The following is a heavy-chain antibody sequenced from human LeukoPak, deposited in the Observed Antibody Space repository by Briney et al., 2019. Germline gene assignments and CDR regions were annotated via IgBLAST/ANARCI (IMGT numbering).Heavy chain of an antibody. J-gene: IGHJ5*02. CDR3: ASNIVVVPAAMGGWFDP. Sequence: ASVKVSCKASGYTFTSYYMHWVRQAPGQGLEWMGIINPSGGSASYAQKFQGRVTMTRDTSTSTAYMELSSLRSEDTAVYYCASNIVVVPAAMGGWFDPWGQGTLVTVSS. CDR1: GYTFTSYY. D-gene: IGHD2-2*01. V-gene: IGHV1-46*01. CDR2: INPSGGSA.